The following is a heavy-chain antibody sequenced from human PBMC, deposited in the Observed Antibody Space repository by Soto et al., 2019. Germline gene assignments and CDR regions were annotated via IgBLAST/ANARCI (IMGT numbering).Heavy chain of an antibody. D-gene: IGHD6-19*01. CDR2: MYNTGST. CDR1: GGSISRYY. CDR3: ARPGWRNAPYDAFDI. J-gene: IGHJ3*02. V-gene: IGHV4-59*01. Sequence: SETLSLTCTVSGGSISRYYWSWIRQPPGKGLEWIRYMYNTGSTVYNPSFKSRVTISLDTSKNQFSLKLCSVTAADTAVYYFARPGWRNAPYDAFDIRGQGTMVTVSS.